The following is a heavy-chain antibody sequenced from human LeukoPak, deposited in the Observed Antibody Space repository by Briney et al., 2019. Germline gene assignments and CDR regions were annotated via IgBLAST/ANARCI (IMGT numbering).Heavy chain of an antibody. CDR2: IYYSGST. Sequence: SETLSLTCTVSGGSIRGYFWTWIRQPPGKGLEWIGYIYYSGSTNYNPSLKSRVTIAVDTSKNQFSLRLNSVTAADTAVYYCAMAYSSSWYYFDYWGQGTLVTVSS. D-gene: IGHD6-13*01. V-gene: IGHV4-59*01. CDR3: AMAYSSSWYYFDY. J-gene: IGHJ4*02. CDR1: GGSIRGYF.